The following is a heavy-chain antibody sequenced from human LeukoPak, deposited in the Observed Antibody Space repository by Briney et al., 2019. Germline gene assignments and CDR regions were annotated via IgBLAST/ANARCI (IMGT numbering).Heavy chain of an antibody. CDR2: ISGSGGST. CDR3: AKDDGYAFDY. CDR1: GFLFSRYW. D-gene: IGHD3-16*01. Sequence: PGGSLRLSCAASGFLFSRYWMSWVRQAPGKGLEWVSAISGSGGSTYYADSVKGRFTISRDNSKNTLYLQMNSLRAEDTAVYYCAKDDGYAFDYWGQGTLVTVSS. V-gene: IGHV3-23*01. J-gene: IGHJ4*02.